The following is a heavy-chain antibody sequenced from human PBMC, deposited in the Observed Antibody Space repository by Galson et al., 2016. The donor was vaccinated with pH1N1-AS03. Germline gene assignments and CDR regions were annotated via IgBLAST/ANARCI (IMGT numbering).Heavy chain of an antibody. D-gene: IGHD3-16*01. CDR3: AKDSLLIPVIGGHWFFDR. V-gene: IGHV3-23*01. CDR2: ISGGGSSI. CDR1: GFSFGNYA. J-gene: IGHJ2*01. Sequence: SLRLSCAASGFSFGNYAMAWVRQAPGKGLEWVSTISGGGSSIHDADSVRGRFTISRDNSANTLYLEMSSLRVEDTAVYFCAKDSLLIPVIGGHWFFDRWGRGTLVTVSS.